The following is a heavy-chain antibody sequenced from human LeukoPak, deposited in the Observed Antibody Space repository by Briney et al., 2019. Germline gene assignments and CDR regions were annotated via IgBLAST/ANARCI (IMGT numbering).Heavy chain of an antibody. V-gene: IGHV3-23*01. CDR2: ISGSGGST. J-gene: IGHJ4*02. CDR3: AKAGSGLNYYDSSGYYYFDY. D-gene: IGHD3-22*01. CDR1: GFTFSSYA. Sequence: PGGSLRLSCAASGFTFSSYAMSWVRQAPGEGLEWVSAISGSGGSTYYADSVKGRFTISRDNSKNTLYLQMNSLRAEDTAVYYCAKAGSGLNYYDSSGYYYFDYWGQGTLVTVSS.